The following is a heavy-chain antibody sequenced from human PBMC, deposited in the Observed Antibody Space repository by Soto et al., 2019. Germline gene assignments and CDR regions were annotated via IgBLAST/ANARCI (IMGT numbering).Heavy chain of an antibody. CDR1: GFTFSSYA. J-gene: IGHJ4*02. V-gene: IGHV3-30-3*01. CDR2: ISYDGSNK. CDR3: ARGGRWELLVPIDY. Sequence: GESLKISCAASGFTFSSYAMHWVRQAPGKGLEWVAVISYDGSNKYYADSVKGRFTISRDNSKNTLYLQMNSLRAEDTAVYYCARGGRWELLVPIDYWGQGTLVTVSS. D-gene: IGHD1-26*01.